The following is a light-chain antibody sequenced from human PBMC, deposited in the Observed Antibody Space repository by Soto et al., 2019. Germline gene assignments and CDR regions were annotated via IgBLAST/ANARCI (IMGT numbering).Light chain of an antibody. J-gene: IGLJ2*01. Sequence: QSALTQPASVSGSPGQSITISCTGTSSDVGGYNYVSWYQQHPGKAPKLMIYEVSNRPSGVSNRFSGSKSGNTASLTISGLQAEDEADDYCSSYTSNSTHVVFGGGTQLTVL. CDR3: SSYTSNSTHVV. CDR1: SSDVGGYNY. CDR2: EVS. V-gene: IGLV2-14*01.